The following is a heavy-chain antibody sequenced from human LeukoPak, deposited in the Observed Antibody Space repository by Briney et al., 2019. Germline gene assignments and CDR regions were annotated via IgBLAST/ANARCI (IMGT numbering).Heavy chain of an antibody. Sequence: PGGSLRLSCAASGFTFSSYAMSWVRQAPGKGLEWVSAISGSGGSTYYADSVKGRFTISRDNFKNTLYLQMNSLRAEDTAVYYCAQTSKVGATTWFSTPLYGMDVWGQGTTVTVSS. D-gene: IGHD1-26*01. V-gene: IGHV3-23*01. CDR3: AQTSKVGATTWFSTPLYGMDV. CDR1: GFTFSSYA. J-gene: IGHJ6*02. CDR2: ISGSGGST.